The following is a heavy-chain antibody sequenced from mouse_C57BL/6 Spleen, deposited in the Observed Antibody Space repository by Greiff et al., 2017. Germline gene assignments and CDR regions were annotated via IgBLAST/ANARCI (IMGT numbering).Heavy chain of an antibody. D-gene: IGHD2-3*01. CDR2: IHPSDSDT. CDR3: ASSYDGYYGAY. CDR1: GYTFTRSW. J-gene: IGHJ3*01. V-gene: IGHV1-74*01. Sequence: QVQLQQPGAELVKPGASVKVSCKASGYTFTRSWMHWVKQRPGQGLEWIGRIHPSDSDTNYNQKFKGKATLTVDKSSSTAYMQLSSLTSEVSAVYDWASSYDGYYGAYWGQGTLVTVSA.